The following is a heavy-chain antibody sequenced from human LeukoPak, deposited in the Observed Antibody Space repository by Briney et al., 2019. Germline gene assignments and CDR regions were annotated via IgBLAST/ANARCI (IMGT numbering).Heavy chain of an antibody. CDR3: ARHSGYFDY. Sequence: SETLSLTCTVSGRSISNDYWAWIRQPPGKGLEYIGYMHTSRNTNYNPSLKSRVTISVDTSKNHFSLRLTSVTAADTAVYFCARHSGYFDYWGQGILVTVSS. D-gene: IGHD3-10*01. CDR1: GRSISNDY. CDR2: MHTSRNT. J-gene: IGHJ4*02. V-gene: IGHV4-4*08.